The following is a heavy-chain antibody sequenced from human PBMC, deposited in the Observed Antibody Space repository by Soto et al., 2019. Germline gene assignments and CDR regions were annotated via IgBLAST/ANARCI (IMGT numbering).Heavy chain of an antibody. V-gene: IGHV3-30*02. CDR3: ASFRLDSGSREGHYYYYGMDV. CDR2: IWSDGSRG. CDR1: RLTFSTYD. Sequence: PGGSLRLSCAASRLTFSTYDMHWVRQAPGKGLEWVALIWSDGSRGYYADSVKGRFTISRDNSKNTLYLQMNSLRSEDTAVYYCASFRLDSGSREGHYYYYGMDVWGQGTTVTVSS. J-gene: IGHJ6*02. D-gene: IGHD1-26*01.